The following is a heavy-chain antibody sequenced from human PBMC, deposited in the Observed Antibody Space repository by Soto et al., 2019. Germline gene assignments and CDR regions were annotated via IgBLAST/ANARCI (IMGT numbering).Heavy chain of an antibody. D-gene: IGHD1-1*01. CDR1: GYTFTSYA. J-gene: IGHJ4*02. Sequence: ASEKVSCKASGYTFTSYAMHWVRQAPGQRLEWMGWINAGNGNTKYSQKFQGRVTITRDTSASTAYMELNSLRAEDTAVYYCAKAARTTTLYNFDFWGQGTLVTVSS. CDR2: INAGNGNT. V-gene: IGHV1-3*01. CDR3: AKAARTTTLYNFDF.